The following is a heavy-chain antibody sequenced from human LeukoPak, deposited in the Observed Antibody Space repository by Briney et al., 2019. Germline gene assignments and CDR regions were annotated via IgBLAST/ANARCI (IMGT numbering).Heavy chain of an antibody. CDR2: FDPEDGET. V-gene: IGHV1-24*01. Sequence: ASVKVSCKVSGYTLTELSMHWVRQAPGKGLEWMGGFDPEDGETIYAQKFQGRVTMPTDTSTNTAYMELKSLRSDDAAVYYCGRDGYFDQWGQGTLVTVSS. CDR1: GYTLTELS. J-gene: IGHJ4*02. CDR3: GRDGYFDQ.